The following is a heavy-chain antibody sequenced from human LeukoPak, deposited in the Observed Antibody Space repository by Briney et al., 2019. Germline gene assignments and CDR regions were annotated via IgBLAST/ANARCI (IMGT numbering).Heavy chain of an antibody. CDR2: IYYSGIT. CDR3: ATIPLYYDPLGWFDP. D-gene: IGHD3-3*01. V-gene: IGHV4-59*08. CDR1: GDSITTYY. J-gene: IGHJ5*02. Sequence: SETLSLTCTVSGDSITTYYRSWIRQPPGKGLEWIGYIYYSGITSYNPSLKRRVTISVDTSNNQFSLMLTSVTAADTAVYYCATIPLYYDPLGWFDPWGQGTLVTVSS.